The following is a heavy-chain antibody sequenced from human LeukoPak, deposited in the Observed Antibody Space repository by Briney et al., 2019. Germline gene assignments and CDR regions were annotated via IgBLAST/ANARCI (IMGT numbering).Heavy chain of an antibody. Sequence: PGGSLRLSCVASGFNFGDYWMNWVRQGPGKGLEYVANIKNDVTAKYYVDSVRGRFTVSRDNAMNSLYLQMNNLRIEDTAIYYCARRAALDIWGRGTLVTVSS. J-gene: IGHJ4*02. CDR1: GFNFGDYW. D-gene: IGHD6-25*01. V-gene: IGHV3-7*01. CDR3: ARRAALDI. CDR2: IKNDVTAK.